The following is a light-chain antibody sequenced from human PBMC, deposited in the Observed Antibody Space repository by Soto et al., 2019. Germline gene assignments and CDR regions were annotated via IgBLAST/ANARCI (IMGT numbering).Light chain of an antibody. J-gene: IGKJ1*01. Sequence: IVMTQSPATRSVCPMEIGTVSCMASQSVSSYLTWYQQKPGQAPRLLIFDASNRATGTPARFSGSGSGTDFTLTISSLEPEDFAVYYCQQRSNWTWTFGQGTKVDI. CDR1: QSVSSY. V-gene: IGKV3-11*01. CDR2: DAS. CDR3: QQRSNWTWT.